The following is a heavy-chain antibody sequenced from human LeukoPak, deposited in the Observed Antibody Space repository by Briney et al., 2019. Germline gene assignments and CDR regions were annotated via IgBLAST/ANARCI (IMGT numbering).Heavy chain of an antibody. CDR2: ISYDGSNK. CDR3: ARDHSTTGMYN. D-gene: IGHD1-26*01. J-gene: IGHJ4*02. Sequence: GRSLRLSCAAPGFTFSSYAMHWVRQAPGKGLEWVAVISYDGSNKYYADSVKGRFTISRDNSKNTLYLQMNSLRAEDTAVYYCARDHSTTGMYNWGQGTLVTVSS. V-gene: IGHV3-30-3*01. CDR1: GFTFSSYA.